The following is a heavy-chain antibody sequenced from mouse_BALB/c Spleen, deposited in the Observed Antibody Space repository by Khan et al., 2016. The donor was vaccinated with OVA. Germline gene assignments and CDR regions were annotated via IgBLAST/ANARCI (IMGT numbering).Heavy chain of an antibody. CDR1: GFSLTSHG. CDR3: ARNREPDYFEY. J-gene: IGHJ2*01. V-gene: IGHV2-9*02. CDR2: IWAGGST. Sequence: QVQLKQSGPGLVAPSQSLSITCTVSGFSLTSHGIHWVRQPPGKGLEWLGVIWAGGSTNYNSALMSRLRISKDSSKSQVFLKMNSLQTDDTAMYFCARNREPDYFEYWGQGTTLTVSS.